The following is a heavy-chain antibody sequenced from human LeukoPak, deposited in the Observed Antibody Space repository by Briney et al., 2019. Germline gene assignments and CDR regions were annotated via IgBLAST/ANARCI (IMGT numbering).Heavy chain of an antibody. V-gene: IGHV1-69*13. CDR2: IIPIFGTA. Sequence: ASVKVSCKASGGTFSSYAISWVRQAPGQGLEWMGGIIPIFGTANYAQKFQGRVTITADESTSTAYMELSSLRSEDTAVYYCARVIVSSGPRARPYYYYGMDVWGQGTTVTVSS. CDR1: GGTFSSYA. CDR3: ARVIVSSGPRARPYYYYGMDV. D-gene: IGHD3-22*01. J-gene: IGHJ6*02.